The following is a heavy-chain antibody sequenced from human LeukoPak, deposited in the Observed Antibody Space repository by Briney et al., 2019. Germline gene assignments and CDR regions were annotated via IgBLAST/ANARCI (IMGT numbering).Heavy chain of an antibody. CDR2: ISAYNGNT. D-gene: IGHD3-10*01. J-gene: IGHJ4*02. CDR3: AKYYYGSGSFLGLDY. CDR1: GYTFTSYG. Sequence: ASVTVSCKASGYTFTSYGISWVRQAPGRGLEGMGWISAYNGNTNYAQKLQGRVTMTTDTSTSTAYMELRSLRSDDTAVYYCAKYYYGSGSFLGLDYWGQGTLVTVSS. V-gene: IGHV1-18*01.